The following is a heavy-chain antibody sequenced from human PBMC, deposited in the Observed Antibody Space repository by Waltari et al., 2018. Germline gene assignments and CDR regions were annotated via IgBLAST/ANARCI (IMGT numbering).Heavy chain of an antibody. CDR3: ATDITDSSFDY. CDR1: GSPLTELS. Sequence: QVQLVQSGAELKKPGASVKVSCKVSGSPLTELSMPWVGQAPGKGLEWMGGFDPEDGETIDAKKFQGRVTMTEDTSTDTAYMERSSLRSEDTAVYYCATDITDSSFDYWGQGTLVTVSS. J-gene: IGHJ4*02. CDR2: FDPEDGET. D-gene: IGHD3-3*01. V-gene: IGHV1-24*01.